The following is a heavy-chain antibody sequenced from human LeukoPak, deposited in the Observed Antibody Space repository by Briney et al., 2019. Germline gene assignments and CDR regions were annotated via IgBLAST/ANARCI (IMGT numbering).Heavy chain of an antibody. V-gene: IGHV3-7*01. J-gene: IGHJ4*02. CDR3: VRGTRSNSF. D-gene: IGHD6-6*01. CDR2: IKEDGSDK. Sequence: GGSLRLSCTASGFTFRNYWMSWVRQAPGKGLECVAYIKEDGSDKNYVDSVKGRFTISRDNAKSSLYLQMNSLRVEDTAVYYCVRGTRSNSFWGQGTQVTVSS. CDR1: GFTFRNYW.